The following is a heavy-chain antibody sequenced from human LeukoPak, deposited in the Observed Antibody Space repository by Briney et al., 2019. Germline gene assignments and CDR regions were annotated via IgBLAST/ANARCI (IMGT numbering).Heavy chain of an antibody. CDR3: ARGPSGYHNT. CDR1: GFTFSNYW. J-gene: IGHJ4*02. Sequence: TGGSLRLSCAASGFTFSNYWMQWVRQAPGKGLVWVSRINNDGSSTIYADSVKGRFTISRDNAKNTLYLQMNSLRAEDTAVYYCARGPSGYHNTGGQGTLVTVSS. V-gene: IGHV3-74*01. D-gene: IGHD5-12*01. CDR2: INNDGSST.